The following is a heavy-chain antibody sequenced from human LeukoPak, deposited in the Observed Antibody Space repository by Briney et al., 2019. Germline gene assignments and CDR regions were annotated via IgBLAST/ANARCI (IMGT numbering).Heavy chain of an antibody. Sequence: ASVRVSCKASGYTFTTYDINWLRQATGQGLEWMGWMNPNSGNTGYAQKFQGRVTMTRDTSTSTVYMELSSLRSEDTAVYYCARGMVRGDFDYWGQGTLVTVSS. CDR2: MNPNSGNT. D-gene: IGHD3-10*01. V-gene: IGHV1-8*01. CDR1: GYTFTTYD. J-gene: IGHJ4*02. CDR3: ARGMVRGDFDY.